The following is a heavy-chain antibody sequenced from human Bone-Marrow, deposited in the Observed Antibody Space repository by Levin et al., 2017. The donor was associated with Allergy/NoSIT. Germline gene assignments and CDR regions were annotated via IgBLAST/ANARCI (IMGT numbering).Heavy chain of an antibody. J-gene: IGHJ5*02. CDR3: QVGFWFDP. Sequence: GGSLRLSCVISGFNVSDNYLNWVRQSPGKGLAGVSVIYNSGPTYYADAVKGRFSISRDESRNMLYLQMNSLKAEETAVYYCQVGFWFDPRGQGTLVTVAS. CDR1: GFNVSDNY. V-gene: IGHV3-53*01. CDR2: IYNSGPT.